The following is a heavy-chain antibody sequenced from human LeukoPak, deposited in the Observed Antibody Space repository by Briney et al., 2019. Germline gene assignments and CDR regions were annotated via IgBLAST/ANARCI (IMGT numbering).Heavy chain of an antibody. D-gene: IGHD6-19*01. CDR2: IYPGDSDT. CDR1: GYSFTNYW. V-gene: IGHV5-51*01. J-gene: IGHJ4*02. Sequence: GESLKISCKGSGYSFTNYWIGWVRQMPGKGLEWMGMIYPGDSDTKYSPSFQGQVTISADKSISTAYLQWSSLKASDTAMYYCARTGYTSGWYVGSFDYWGQGTLVTVSS. CDR3: ARTGYTSGWYVGSFDY.